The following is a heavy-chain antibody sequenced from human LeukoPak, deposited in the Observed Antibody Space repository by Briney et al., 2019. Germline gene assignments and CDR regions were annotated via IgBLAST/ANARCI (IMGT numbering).Heavy chain of an antibody. CDR1: GFTLSDYA. J-gene: IGHJ5*02. Sequence: PGGSLRLSCAASGFTLSDYAMSWVRQAPGKGLEWVSAISGSGSSTYYAASVKGRFTISRDNSKNTLYLQMNSLRTEDTAVYYCANDRSSGSNGDLVRFDPWGQGTLVTVSS. D-gene: IGHD1-26*01. CDR3: ANDRSSGSNGDLVRFDP. CDR2: ISGSGSST. V-gene: IGHV3-23*01.